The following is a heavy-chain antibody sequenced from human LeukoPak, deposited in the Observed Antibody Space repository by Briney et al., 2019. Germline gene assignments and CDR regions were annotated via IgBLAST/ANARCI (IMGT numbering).Heavy chain of an antibody. J-gene: IGHJ4*02. CDR1: GFTFRSYG. Sequence: GGSLRLSCAAAGFTFRSYGMHWVRQAPGKGPEWVAVISYDGSNKYYADSVKGRFTISRDNSKNTLYLQMNSLRAEDTAVYYCAKEFGDYDFDYWGQGTLVTVSS. D-gene: IGHD4-17*01. CDR2: ISYDGSNK. V-gene: IGHV3-30*18. CDR3: AKEFGDYDFDY.